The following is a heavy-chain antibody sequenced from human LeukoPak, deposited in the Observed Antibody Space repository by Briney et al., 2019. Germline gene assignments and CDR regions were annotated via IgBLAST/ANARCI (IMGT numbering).Heavy chain of an antibody. V-gene: IGHV3-30*18. CDR2: ISYDGSNK. Sequence: GRSLRLSCAASGFTFSSYGMHWVRQAPGKGLEWVAVISYDGSNKCYADSVKGRFTISRDNSKNTLYLQMNSLRAEDTAVYYCAKQKGRAVAAYDYWGQGTLVTVSS. D-gene: IGHD6-19*01. J-gene: IGHJ4*02. CDR3: AKQKGRAVAAYDY. CDR1: GFTFSSYG.